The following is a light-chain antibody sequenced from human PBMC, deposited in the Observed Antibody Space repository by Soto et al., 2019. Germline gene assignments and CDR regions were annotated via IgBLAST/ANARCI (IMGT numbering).Light chain of an antibody. Sequence: STATLSVCPEGRATLSCRASQSVSSNLAWYQQKPGQAPSLLIYGASTRATGIPARFSGSGSGTDFTLTISSLEPEDFAVYYCQQRSNWPTFGQGTKVDIK. J-gene: IGKJ1*01. CDR3: QQRSNWPT. CDR2: GAS. CDR1: QSVSSN. V-gene: IGKV3-11*01.